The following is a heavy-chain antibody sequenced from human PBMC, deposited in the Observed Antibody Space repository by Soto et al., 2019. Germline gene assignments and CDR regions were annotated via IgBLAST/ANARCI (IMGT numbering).Heavy chain of an antibody. D-gene: IGHD3-16*01. CDR3: AKDRRAGGNSAFYFDF. CDR1: GFKFSNYA. CDR2: ISATGGGT. V-gene: IGHV3-23*01. J-gene: IGHJ4*02. Sequence: LRLSCAASGFKFSNYAMSWVRQAPGKGLEWVSLISATGGGTYYADSVKGRFTISRDNSHNTLYLQVHSLTAEDTAVYYCAKDRRAGGNSAFYFDFWGQGARVTVSS.